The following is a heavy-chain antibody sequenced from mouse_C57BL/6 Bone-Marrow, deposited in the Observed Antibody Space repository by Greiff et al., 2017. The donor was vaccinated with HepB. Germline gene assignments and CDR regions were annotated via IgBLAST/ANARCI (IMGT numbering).Heavy chain of an antibody. CDR1: GYAFTNYL. D-gene: IGHD3-2*02. CDR3: AADSSGYVRYFDV. V-gene: IGHV1-54*01. Sequence: VQLQQSGAELVRPGTSVKVSCKASGYAFTNYLIEWVKQRPGQGLEWIGVINPGSGGTNYNEKFKGKATLTADKSSSPAYMQLSSLTSEDSAVYFCAADSSGYVRYFDVWGTGTTVTVSS. J-gene: IGHJ1*03. CDR2: INPGSGGT.